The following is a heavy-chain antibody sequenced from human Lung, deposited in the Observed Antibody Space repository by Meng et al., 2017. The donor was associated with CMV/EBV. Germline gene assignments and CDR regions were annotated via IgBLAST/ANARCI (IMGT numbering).Heavy chain of an antibody. Sequence: GGSLRLSCAAAGFGFRNYGMHWVRQAPGKGLEWVASVQPDGVTKEYGNSVKGRITISRDNSKNTLSLKMNGLRSDDTAVYFCANAWNYDMVAWGRGDPVTVDS. J-gene: IGHJ6*01. D-gene: IGHD1-7*01. CDR1: GFGFRNYG. CDR2: VQPDGVTK. CDR3: ANAWNYDMVA. V-gene: IGHV3-30*02.